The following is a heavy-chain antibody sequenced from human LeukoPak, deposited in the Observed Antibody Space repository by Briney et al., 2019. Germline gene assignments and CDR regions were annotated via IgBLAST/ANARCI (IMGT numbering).Heavy chain of an antibody. J-gene: IGHJ4*02. CDR3: ARFRGREAGTVDY. Sequence: PGGSLRLSCAASGFMFSSYWMSWVRQAPGKGLEWVANIKQDGSEKYHVDSVKGRFTISRDNAKNSLYLQMNNLRAEDTAVYYCARFRGREAGTVDYWGQGTLVTVSS. CDR1: GFMFSSYW. CDR2: IKQDGSEK. D-gene: IGHD6-19*01. V-gene: IGHV3-7*01.